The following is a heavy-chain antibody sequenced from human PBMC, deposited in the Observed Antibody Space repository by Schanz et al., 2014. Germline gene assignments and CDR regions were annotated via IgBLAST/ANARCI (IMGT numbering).Heavy chain of an antibody. CDR3: ARGTRVRTTDFWSGLYYFDY. D-gene: IGHD3-3*01. Sequence: QVQLVQSGAEVKKPGASVKVSCKASGYTFSSYGISWVRQAPGQGLEWMGWISANNGNTNKAQKLQGRVTMTTDTSTSTAYMELRSLRSEDTAVYYCARGTRVRTTDFWSGLYYFDYWGQGTLVTVSS. J-gene: IGHJ4*02. CDR2: ISANNGNT. V-gene: IGHV1-18*04. CDR1: GYTFSSYG.